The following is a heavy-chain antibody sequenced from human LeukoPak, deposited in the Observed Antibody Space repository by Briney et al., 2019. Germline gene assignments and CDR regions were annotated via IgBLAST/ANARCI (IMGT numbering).Heavy chain of an antibody. CDR1: GYTFTSYY. D-gene: IGHD6-13*01. CDR3: AREGEAAGAPFDY. Sequence: ASVKVSCKASGYTFTSYYMHWVRQAPGRGLEWMGIVNPSGGSTSYAQKFQGRVTMTRDMSTSTVYMELSSLRSEDTAVYYCAREGEAAGAPFDYWGQGTLVTVSS. V-gene: IGHV1-46*01. J-gene: IGHJ4*02. CDR2: VNPSGGST.